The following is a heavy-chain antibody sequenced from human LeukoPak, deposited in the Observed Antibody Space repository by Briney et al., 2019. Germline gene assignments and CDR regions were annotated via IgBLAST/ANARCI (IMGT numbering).Heavy chain of an antibody. CDR1: GGTFSSYA. J-gene: IGHJ4*02. V-gene: IGHV1-69*13. CDR3: ARERNYYDSSGYYYYPY. D-gene: IGHD3-22*01. Sequence: SVKVSCKASGGTFSSYAISWVRQAPGQGLEWMGGIIPIFGTANYAQKFQGRVTITADESTSTAYMELSSLRSEDTAVYYCARERNYYDSSGYYYYPYWGQGTLVTVSS. CDR2: IIPIFGTA.